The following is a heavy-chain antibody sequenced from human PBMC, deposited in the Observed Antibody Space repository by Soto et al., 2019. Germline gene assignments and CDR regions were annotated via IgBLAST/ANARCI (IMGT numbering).Heavy chain of an antibody. CDR2: INAGNGNT. CDR1: GYTFTSYA. V-gene: IGHV1-3*01. D-gene: IGHD2-2*01. CDR3: ARIRSRVNRFDP. Sequence: ASVKVSCKASGYTFTSYAMHWVRQAPGQRLEWMGWINAGNGNTKYSQKFQGRVTITRDTSASTAYMELSSLRSEDTAVYYCARIRSRVNRFDPWGQGTLVTVSS. J-gene: IGHJ5*02.